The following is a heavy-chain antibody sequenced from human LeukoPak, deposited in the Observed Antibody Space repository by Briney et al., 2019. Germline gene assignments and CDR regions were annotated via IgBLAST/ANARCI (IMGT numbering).Heavy chain of an antibody. J-gene: IGHJ4*02. D-gene: IGHD2-15*01. CDR1: GFTVSSNY. CDR2: FYRGDST. CDR3: AREVVSTPSYFDS. V-gene: IGHV3-53*01. Sequence: GGSLRLSCAASGFTVSSNYMYWVRQARGKGLEWVSFFYRGDSTYYAESVRGRFTISRDNSKNTLYLLMNSLIPEDTAVYYCAREVVSTPSYFDSWGQGTLVTVSS.